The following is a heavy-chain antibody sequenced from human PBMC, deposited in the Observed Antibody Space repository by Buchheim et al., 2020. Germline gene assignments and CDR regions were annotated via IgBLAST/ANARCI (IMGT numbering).Heavy chain of an antibody. D-gene: IGHD5-18*01. CDR2: ISYDGSNK. V-gene: IGHV3-30*04. J-gene: IGHJ4*02. CDR3: ARARHTAMAYFDY. Sequence: QVQLVESGGGVVQPGRSLRLSCAASGFTFSSYAMHWVRQAPGKGLEWVAVISYDGSNKYYADSVKGRFTISRDNSKNTLYLQMNSLRAEDTAVYYCARARHTAMAYFDYWGQGT. CDR1: GFTFSSYA.